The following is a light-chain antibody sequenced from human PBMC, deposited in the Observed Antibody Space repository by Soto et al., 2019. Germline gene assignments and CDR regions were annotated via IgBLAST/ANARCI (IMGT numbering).Light chain of an antibody. CDR1: HSIGTW. CDR2: NPY. Sequence: DIRMTQSPSTLSASVGDRVSITCRASHSIGTWLAWHQQKPGKAPNSLINNPYNLETVVPSRFNGSGSGTEFTLTISILQPDDFATYFCQQYNTYPYTFGQGTKLEIK. V-gene: IGKV1-5*03. J-gene: IGKJ2*01. CDR3: QQYNTYPYT.